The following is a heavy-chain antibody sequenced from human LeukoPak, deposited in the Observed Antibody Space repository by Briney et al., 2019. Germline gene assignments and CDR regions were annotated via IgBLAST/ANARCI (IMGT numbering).Heavy chain of an antibody. CDR2: ISGSGDST. Sequence: PGGSLRLSCAASGFTFGRYAMSWVRQAPGKEPEWVSGISGSGDSTYYADSVKGRFTISRDNFRNTLFLQMSSLRAEDTAVYYCAKDQTFGELFAGDSWGQGTLVTVSS. CDR1: GFTFGRYA. D-gene: IGHD3-10*01. V-gene: IGHV3-23*01. J-gene: IGHJ4*02. CDR3: AKDQTFGELFAGDS.